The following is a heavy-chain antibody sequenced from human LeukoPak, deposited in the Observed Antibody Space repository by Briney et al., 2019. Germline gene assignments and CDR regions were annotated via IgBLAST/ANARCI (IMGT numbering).Heavy chain of an antibody. CDR2: ISSSSSYI. CDR3: AKRRYSSGGAGDY. Sequence: GGSLRLSCAASGFTFSSYSMNWVRQAPGKGLEWVSSISSSSSYIYYADSVKGRFTISRDNSKNALYLQMNSLRAEDTAVYYCAKRRYSSGGAGDYWGQGTLVTVSS. D-gene: IGHD6-19*01. CDR1: GFTFSSYS. J-gene: IGHJ4*02. V-gene: IGHV3-21*04.